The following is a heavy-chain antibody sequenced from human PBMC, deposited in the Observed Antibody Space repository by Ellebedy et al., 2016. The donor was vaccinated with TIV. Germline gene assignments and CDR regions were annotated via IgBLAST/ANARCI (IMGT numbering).Heavy chain of an antibody. Sequence: GESLKISCEASGFTFSSYSMNWVRLAPGKGLEWVSYISSTGSTIYYADSVKGRFTISRDNAKNTLYLQMNSLRAEDTAVYYCAAVQYWEAAFDIWGQGTMVTVSS. V-gene: IGHV3-48*04. J-gene: IGHJ3*02. CDR1: GFTFSSYS. CDR3: AAVQYWEAAFDI. CDR2: ISSTGSTI. D-gene: IGHD2-8*02.